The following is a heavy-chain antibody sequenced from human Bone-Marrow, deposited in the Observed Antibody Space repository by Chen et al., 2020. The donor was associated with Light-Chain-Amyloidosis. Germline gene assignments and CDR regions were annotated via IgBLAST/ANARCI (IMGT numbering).Heavy chain of an antibody. D-gene: IGHD3-3*01. V-gene: IGHV4-39*07. J-gene: IGHJ5*02. CDR3: ARDTHYDFQNGPLSWFDP. CDR2: VYYTGSA. Sequence: QLQLQESGPGMVKPSETLSLTCTVSGGPISHNIYYWAWIRQPPGQGLEWSGSVYYTGSAYYSPSLKSRVTMSVDTSRNQFSLSLSSVTAADTAIYFCARDTHYDFQNGPLSWFDPWGRGALVTVSS. CDR1: GGPISHNIYY.